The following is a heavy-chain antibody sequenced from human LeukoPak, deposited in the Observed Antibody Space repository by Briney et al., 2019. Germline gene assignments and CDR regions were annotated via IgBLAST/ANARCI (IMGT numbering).Heavy chain of an antibody. D-gene: IGHD4-11*01. Sequence: GGSLRLSCAASGFRFSAYHMNWVRQAPGKGLEWLAYISIGSSLIYYADSVRGRFAVSRDNAKTSLYLQMNSLTADDTAVYYCARVWQDYSNTDYWGRGTLVIVSS. CDR1: GFRFSAYH. J-gene: IGHJ4*02. CDR3: ARVWQDYSNTDY. V-gene: IGHV3-48*01. CDR2: ISIGSSLI.